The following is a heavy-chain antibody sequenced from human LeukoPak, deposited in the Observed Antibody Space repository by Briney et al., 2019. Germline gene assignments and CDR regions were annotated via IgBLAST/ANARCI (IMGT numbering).Heavy chain of an antibody. CDR3: AKARGNRRDYYGVDV. J-gene: IGHJ6*02. Sequence: GGSLRLSCAASGFTFSSYAMHWVRQAPGKGLEWVAVVSFDGSNEYYADSVKGRFTISRDNSKNTLYLQMNSLRAEDTAVYYCAKARGNRRDYYGVDVWGQGTTVIVSS. V-gene: IGHV3-30*04. CDR1: GFTFSSYA. CDR2: VSFDGSNE. D-gene: IGHD1-14*01.